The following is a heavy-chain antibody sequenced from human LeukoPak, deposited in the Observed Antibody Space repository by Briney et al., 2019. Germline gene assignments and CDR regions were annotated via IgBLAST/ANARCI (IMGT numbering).Heavy chain of an antibody. Sequence: PGGSLRLSCAVSGFTVSSNYMSWVRQARGKGLEWVSVIYSGGTTYYADSVKGRFTISRDNSKNTPYLQMNSLRAEDTAVYYCARAPNRAYYMDVWGKGTTVTVSS. V-gene: IGHV3-53*01. D-gene: IGHD7-27*01. CDR3: ARAPNRAYYMDV. CDR2: IYSGGTT. J-gene: IGHJ6*03. CDR1: GFTVSSNY.